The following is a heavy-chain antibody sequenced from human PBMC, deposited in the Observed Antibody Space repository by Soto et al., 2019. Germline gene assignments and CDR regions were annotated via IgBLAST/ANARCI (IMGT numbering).Heavy chain of an antibody. CDR3: ARDYPSYYYDSSGYAFDI. D-gene: IGHD3-22*01. CDR2: ISSSSSYI. Sequence: GGSLRLSCAASGFTFSSYSMNWVRQAPGKGLEWVSSISSSSSYIYYADSVKGRFTISRDNAKNSLYLQMNSLRAEDTAVYYCARDYPSYYYDSSGYAFDIWGQGTMVTV. V-gene: IGHV3-21*01. CDR1: GFTFSSYS. J-gene: IGHJ3*02.